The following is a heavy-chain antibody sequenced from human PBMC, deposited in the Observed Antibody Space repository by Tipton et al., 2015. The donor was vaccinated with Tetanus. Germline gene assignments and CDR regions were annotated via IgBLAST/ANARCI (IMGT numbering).Heavy chain of an antibody. Sequence: TLSLTCSVSGGSISSYFWSWIRQSPGQGLEWIGLIYYSGSTSYNPSLKSRVTISVDTSKNQFSLKISSLTAADTAVYYCARWGDASGSTNLYAFDIWGQGTMVSVSS. CDR2: IYYSGST. V-gene: IGHV4-59*01. D-gene: IGHD3-10*01. CDR3: ARWGDASGSTNLYAFDI. J-gene: IGHJ3*02. CDR1: GGSISSYF.